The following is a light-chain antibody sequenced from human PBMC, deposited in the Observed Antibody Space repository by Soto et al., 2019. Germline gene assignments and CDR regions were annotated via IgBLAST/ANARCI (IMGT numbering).Light chain of an antibody. Sequence: IEMTQSPSTLSASIGDGVTITCRASQSVSGWVAWYQQKPGKAPKLLIYKASTLKSGVPSRFSGSGSGTEFTLTISSLQPDDFATYYCQHYNSYSEAFGQGTKGDIK. V-gene: IGKV1-5*03. CDR1: QSVSGW. CDR3: QHYNSYSEA. CDR2: KAS. J-gene: IGKJ1*01.